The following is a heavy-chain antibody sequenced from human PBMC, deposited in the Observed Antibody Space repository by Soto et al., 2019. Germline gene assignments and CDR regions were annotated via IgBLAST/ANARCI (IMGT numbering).Heavy chain of an antibody. J-gene: IGHJ4*02. CDR3: ALYCSSTSCYGQWDY. Sequence: SKTLSLTCTVSGGSITNYYWSWARQPPGKGLEWIGYIYYSGTTNYNPSLKSRVTISVDTSKNQFSLKLSSVTAADTAVYYCALYCSSTSCYGQWDYWGQGTLVTAPQ. CDR2: IYYSGTT. V-gene: IGHV4-59*03. D-gene: IGHD2-2*01. CDR1: GGSITNYY.